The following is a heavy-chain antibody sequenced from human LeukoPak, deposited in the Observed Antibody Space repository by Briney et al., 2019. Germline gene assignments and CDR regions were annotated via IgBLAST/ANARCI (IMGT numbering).Heavy chain of an antibody. J-gene: IGHJ4*02. Sequence: SETLSLTCAVSGDSISDKYWWRWVRQFPDKGLEWIGEVYRSGGTSYNPSLKSRVTVSIDYSKNQFSLNLRSVTAADTAVYYCVGSRDGYVLDYWGQGTLVTVSS. V-gene: IGHV4-4*02. CDR2: VYRSGGT. D-gene: IGHD5-24*01. CDR1: GDSISDKYW. CDR3: VGSRDGYVLDY.